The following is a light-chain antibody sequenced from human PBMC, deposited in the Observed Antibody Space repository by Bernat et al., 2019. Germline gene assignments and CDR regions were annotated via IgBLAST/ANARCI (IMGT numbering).Light chain of an antibody. CDR2: KAS. CDR3: QHYDSYPLT. CDR1: QSISSW. J-gene: IGKJ4*01. V-gene: IGKV1-5*03. Sequence: DIHMTQSPSTLSASVGDRVTITCRASQSISSWLAWYQQKPGKAPKFLIYKASNLESGVPSRFSGSGSGTEFTLTISSLQPDDFATYFCQHYDSYPLTFGGGTKVENK.